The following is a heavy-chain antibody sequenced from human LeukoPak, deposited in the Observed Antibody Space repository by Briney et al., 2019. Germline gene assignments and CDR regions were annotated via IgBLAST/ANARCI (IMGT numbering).Heavy chain of an antibody. V-gene: IGHV1-46*01. CDR1: GYTFTSYY. J-gene: IGHJ6*02. D-gene: IGHD2-2*01. CDR3: ATSRPSYCSSRCALYGMDV. CDR2: INPSGGST. Sequence: GASVKVSCKASGYTFTSYYMHWVRQAPGQGLEWMGIINPSGGSTSYAQKFQGRVTMTRDTSTSTVYMELSSLRSEDTAVYYCATSRPSYCSSRCALYGMDVWGQGTTVTVSS.